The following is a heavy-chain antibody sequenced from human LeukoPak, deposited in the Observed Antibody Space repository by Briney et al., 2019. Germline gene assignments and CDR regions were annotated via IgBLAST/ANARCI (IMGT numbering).Heavy chain of an antibody. CDR3: ARDRGDWGDGYYGEGFDY. J-gene: IGHJ4*02. Sequence: PGGSLRLSCAASGFTFSSYSMNWVRQAPGKGLEWVSSISSSSSYIYYADSVKGRFTISRDNAKNSLYLQMNSLRAEDTAVYYCARDRGDWGDGYYGEGFDYWGQGTLVAVSS. D-gene: IGHD5-24*01. V-gene: IGHV3-21*01. CDR2: ISSSSSYI. CDR1: GFTFSSYS.